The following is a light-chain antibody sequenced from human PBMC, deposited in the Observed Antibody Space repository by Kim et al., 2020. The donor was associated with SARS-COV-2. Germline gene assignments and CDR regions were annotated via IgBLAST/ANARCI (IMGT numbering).Light chain of an antibody. Sequence: PGKRPTLSCRASQSVSSTYLAWYQQKPGQAPRLLIYGATNRATGIPDRFSGSGSVTDFTLTISRLEPEDFAVYYCQQYESSPPSYTFGQGTKLEI. CDR2: GAT. CDR3: QQYESSPPSYT. J-gene: IGKJ2*01. CDR1: QSVSSTY. V-gene: IGKV3-20*01.